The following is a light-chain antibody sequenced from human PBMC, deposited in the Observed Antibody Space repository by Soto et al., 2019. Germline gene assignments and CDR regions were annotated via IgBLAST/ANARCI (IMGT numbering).Light chain of an antibody. J-gene: IGLJ3*02. CDR3: QVWDSSSDREV. CDR2: DDS. CDR1: NIGSKS. V-gene: IGLV3-21*02. Sequence: SYELTQPPSVSVAAGQTARITCGGNNIGSKSVHWYQQKPGRAPVLVVYDDSDRPSGIPERFSGSNSGNTATLTITRVEAGDEADYYCQVWDSSSDREVFGGGTKLTVL.